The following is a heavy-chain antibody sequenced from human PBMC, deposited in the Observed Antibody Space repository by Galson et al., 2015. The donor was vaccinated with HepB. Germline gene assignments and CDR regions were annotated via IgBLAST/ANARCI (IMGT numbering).Heavy chain of an antibody. Sequence: QSGAEVKKPGESLRISCQGSGYTFTNYWNSWVRQKPGKGLEWMLNINPSDSYNNYNPSFQGQVTISADRSSNTAYLQWTSLKASDTAMYYCATPRRPQVWSYSYGSGTYYAFGYCGHGTLVTVSS. V-gene: IGHV5-10-1*04. CDR2: INPSDSYN. CDR1: GYTFTNYW. D-gene: IGHD3-10*01. CDR3: ATPRRPQVWSYSYGSGTYYAFGY. J-gene: IGHJ4*01.